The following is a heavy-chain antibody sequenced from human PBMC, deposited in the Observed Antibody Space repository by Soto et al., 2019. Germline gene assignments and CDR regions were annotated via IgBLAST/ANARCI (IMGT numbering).Heavy chain of an antibody. CDR1: GGSISSGDYY. CDR2: IDYSGST. CDR3: ARDLGDDFWSGYYTGGDYYYGMDV. J-gene: IGHJ6*01. Sequence: QVQLQESGPGLVKPSQTLSLTCTVSGGSISSGDYYWSWIRQPPGKGLEGIGYIDYSGSTYYNPSLKGRVTISVDTSKNQFSLKLSSVTAADTSVYYCARDLGDDFWSGYYTGGDYYYGMDVW. D-gene: IGHD3-3*01. V-gene: IGHV4-30-4*01.